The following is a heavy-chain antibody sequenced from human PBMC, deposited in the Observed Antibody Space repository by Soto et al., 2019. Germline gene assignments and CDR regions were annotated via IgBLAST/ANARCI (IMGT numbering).Heavy chain of an antibody. Sequence: QLQLQESGPGLVKPSETLSLSCTVSGGSISNNNYYWGWLRQPPGKGLEWIGNIYYSGSTYYNPSLRSRVTMSVDTSKNQFSLKMNSVTAADTAVYYCAKRIWGNAFDIWGQGTLVTVSS. D-gene: IGHD3-16*01. CDR2: IYYSGST. CDR1: GGSISNNNYY. CDR3: AKRIWGNAFDI. J-gene: IGHJ3*02. V-gene: IGHV4-39*01.